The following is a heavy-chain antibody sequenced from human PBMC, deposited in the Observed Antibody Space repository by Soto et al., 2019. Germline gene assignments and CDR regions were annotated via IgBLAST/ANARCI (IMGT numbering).Heavy chain of an antibody. D-gene: IGHD3-22*01. J-gene: IGHJ5*02. CDR1: GGSISSGDYY. Sequence: SETLSLTCTVSGGSISSGDYYWSWIRQHPGKGLEWIGTIYFSGTTYYNPSLKSRVTISVDTSKNQFSLNLSSVTAADTAVYYCARRDRSGFSYWLDTWGQGTLVTISS. CDR3: ARRDRSGFSYWLDT. V-gene: IGHV4-31*03. CDR2: IYFSGTT.